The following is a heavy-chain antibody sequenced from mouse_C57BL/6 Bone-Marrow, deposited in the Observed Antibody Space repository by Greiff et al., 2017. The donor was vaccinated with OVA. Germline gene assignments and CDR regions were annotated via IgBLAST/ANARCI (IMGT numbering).Heavy chain of an antibody. J-gene: IGHJ3*01. CDR2: IYPGSGST. CDR1: GYTFTSYW. D-gene: IGHD2-3*01. CDR3: ARRGHYDADGFAY. Sequence: VQLQQPGAELVKPGASVKMSCKASGYTFTSYWITWVKQRPGQGLEWIGDIYPGSGSTNYNEKFKSKATLTVDTSSSTAYMQLSSLTSEDSAVYYCARRGHYDADGFAYWGQGTLVTVSA. V-gene: IGHV1-55*01.